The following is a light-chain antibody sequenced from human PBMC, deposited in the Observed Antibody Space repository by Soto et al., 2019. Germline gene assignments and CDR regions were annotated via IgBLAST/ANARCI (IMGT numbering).Light chain of an antibody. CDR2: DAS. Sequence: VMTQSPATLSLSPVERATLSCMASQSVSSYLSWYQQKPGQAPRLLIYDASNRATGIPARFSGSGSGTDFTLTISSLEPEDFAVYYCQQRSNWPPITFGQGTRLEIK. CDR1: QSVSSY. CDR3: QQRSNWPPIT. V-gene: IGKV3-11*01. J-gene: IGKJ5*01.